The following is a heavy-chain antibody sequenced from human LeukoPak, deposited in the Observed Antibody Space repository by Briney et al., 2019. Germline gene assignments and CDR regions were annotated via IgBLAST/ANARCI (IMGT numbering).Heavy chain of an antibody. V-gene: IGHV1-24*01. Sequence: ASVKVSCKVSGYTLTELSMHWMLQAPGKGLEWMGGFDPEDGETIYAQKFQGRVTMTEDTSTDTAYMELSSLRSEDTAVYYCATAFWSGYSHDAFDIWGQGTMVTVSS. CDR1: GYTLTELS. J-gene: IGHJ3*02. CDR2: FDPEDGET. D-gene: IGHD3-3*01. CDR3: ATAFWSGYSHDAFDI.